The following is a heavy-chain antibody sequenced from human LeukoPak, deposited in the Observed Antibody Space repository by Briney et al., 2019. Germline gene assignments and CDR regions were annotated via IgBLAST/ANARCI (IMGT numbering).Heavy chain of an antibody. CDR2: ISSSSSYI. Sequence: GGSLRLSCAASGFTFSSYSMNWVRQAPGKGLEWVSSISSSSSYIYYADSVKGRFTISRDNAKNSLYLQMNSLRAEDTAVYYCARDPGVRMGAVAGNPDWGQETLVTVSS. D-gene: IGHD6-19*01. CDR1: GFTFSSYS. V-gene: IGHV3-21*01. J-gene: IGHJ4*02. CDR3: ARDPGVRMGAVAGNPD.